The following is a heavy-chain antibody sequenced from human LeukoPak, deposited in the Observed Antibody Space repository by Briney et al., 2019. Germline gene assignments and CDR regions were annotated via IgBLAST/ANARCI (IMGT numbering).Heavy chain of an antibody. Sequence: PSETLSLTCTVSGGSISSYYWSWIRQPPGKGLEWIGYIYYSGSTNYNPSLKSRVTISVDTSKSQFSLNLSSVTAADTAVYYCARLVAVTGTVDYFDPWGQGTVVTVSS. J-gene: IGHJ5*02. D-gene: IGHD2-21*02. CDR3: ARLVAVTGTVDYFDP. CDR2: IYYSGST. CDR1: GGSISSYY. V-gene: IGHV4-59*08.